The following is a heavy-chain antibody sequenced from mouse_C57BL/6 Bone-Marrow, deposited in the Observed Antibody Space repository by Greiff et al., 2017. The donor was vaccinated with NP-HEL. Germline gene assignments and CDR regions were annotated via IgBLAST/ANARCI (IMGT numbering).Heavy chain of an antibody. D-gene: IGHD1-1*01. J-gene: IGHJ3*01. CDR1: GFSLTSYG. V-gene: IGHV2-4*01. Sequence: QVQLKQSGSGLVQPSQSLSITCTVSGFSLTSYGVHWVRQPPGKGLEWLGVIWSGGSTDYNAAFISRLSNSKDNSKSQVFFKMNSLQADDTAIYYCAKMGYYGTLFAYWGQGTLVTVSA. CDR3: AKMGYYGTLFAY. CDR2: IWSGGST.